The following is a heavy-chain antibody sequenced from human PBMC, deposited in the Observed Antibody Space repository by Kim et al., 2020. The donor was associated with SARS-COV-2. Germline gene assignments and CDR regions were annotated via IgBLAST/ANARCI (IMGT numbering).Heavy chain of an antibody. D-gene: IGHD6-6*01. CDR3: ALREVEYYYAY. J-gene: IGHJ4*02. V-gene: IGHV1-24*01. CDR2: T. Sequence: TIYAQKFQGRVTMTEDTSTDPAYMELSSLRSEDTAVYYCALREVEYYYAYWGQGTLVTVSS.